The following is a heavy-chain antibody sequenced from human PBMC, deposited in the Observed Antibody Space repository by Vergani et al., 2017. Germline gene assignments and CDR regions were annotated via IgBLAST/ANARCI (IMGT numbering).Heavy chain of an antibody. CDR1: GGTFSSYA. J-gene: IGHJ6*03. Sequence: QVQLVQSGAEVKKPGSSVKVSCKASGGTFSSYAISWVRPAPGQGLEWMGGVIPIFGTANYAQKFQGRVTIPADESTGTAYMELSSLRSEDTAVYYCARVGVYCSSTSCYGYYYYMDVWGKG. CDR3: ARVGVYCSSTSCYGYYYYMDV. V-gene: IGHV1-69*01. D-gene: IGHD2-2*01. CDR2: VIPIFGTA.